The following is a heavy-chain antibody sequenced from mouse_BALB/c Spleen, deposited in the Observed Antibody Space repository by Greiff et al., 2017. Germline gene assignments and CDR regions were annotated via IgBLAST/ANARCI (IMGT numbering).Heavy chain of an antibody. CDR2: ISSGSSTI. CDR3: ARWGYGYRFDY. CDR1: GFTFSSFG. J-gene: IGHJ2*01. V-gene: IGHV5-17*02. D-gene: IGHD2-2*01. Sequence: EVQLVESGGGLVQPGGSRKLSCAASGFTFSSFGMHWVRQAPEKGLEWVAYISSGSSTIYYADTVKGRFTISRDNPKNTLFLQMTSLRSEDTAMYYCARWGYGYRFDYWGQGTTLTVSS.